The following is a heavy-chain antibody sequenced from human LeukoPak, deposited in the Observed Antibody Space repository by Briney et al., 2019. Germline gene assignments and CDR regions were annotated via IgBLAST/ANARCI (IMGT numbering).Heavy chain of an antibody. CDR2: INGDGITT. D-gene: IGHD1-26*01. CDR3: ARAGVGFDY. V-gene: IGHV3-74*01. J-gene: IGHJ4*02. Sequence: GGSLRLSCAASGFTFSAYWMHWDRQSPGRGLVWVARINGDGITTSYADSVKGRFTISRDNAKNTLYLQMNSLRAEDTAVFYCARAGVGFDYWGQGTLVTVSS. CDR1: GFTFSAYW.